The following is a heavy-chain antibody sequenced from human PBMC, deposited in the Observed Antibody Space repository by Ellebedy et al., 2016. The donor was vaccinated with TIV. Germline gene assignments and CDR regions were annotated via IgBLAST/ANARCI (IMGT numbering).Heavy chain of an antibody. CDR3: ATDGSHGDYHFPQHAFVF. CDR1: GFSFSSYW. J-gene: IGHJ3*01. D-gene: IGHD4-17*01. Sequence: GESLKISCAASGFSFSSYWMSWVRQAPGKGLEWVANIRVDGNEKYYVDSVKGRFTISRDNAKNSLYLQMNSLRVDDTALYYCATDGSHGDYHFPQHAFVFWGQGTMVTVSS. CDR2: IRVDGNEK. V-gene: IGHV3-7*01.